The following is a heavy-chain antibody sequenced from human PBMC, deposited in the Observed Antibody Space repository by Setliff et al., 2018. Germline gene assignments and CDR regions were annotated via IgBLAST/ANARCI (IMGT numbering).Heavy chain of an antibody. D-gene: IGHD6-6*01. Sequence: KASETLSLTCTVSGDSINDYYWTWLRQAPGKGLEWIGNIYDSGSSNYNASLKSRLIITRDTSKNQFSLKPSSVTAADTADYYCARGRNIAARLFDSWGQGTLVTVSS. CDR1: GDSINDYY. V-gene: IGHV4-59*12. CDR3: ARGRNIAARLFDS. CDR2: IYDSGSS. J-gene: IGHJ4*02.